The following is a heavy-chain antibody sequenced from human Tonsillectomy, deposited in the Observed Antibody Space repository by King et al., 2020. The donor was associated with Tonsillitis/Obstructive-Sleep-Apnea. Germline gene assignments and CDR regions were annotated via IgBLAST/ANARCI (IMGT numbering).Heavy chain of an antibody. D-gene: IGHD1-26*01. J-gene: IGHJ4*02. Sequence: QLVQSGAEVKKPGASVKVSCKASGYTFTGYYMHWVRQAPGQGLEWMGWINPNSGGTNYAQKFQGWVTMTRDTSISTAYMELSRLRSDDTAVYYCARVPGDSGSYAFDYWGQGTLVTVSS. V-gene: IGHV1-2*04. CDR2: INPNSGGT. CDR3: ARVPGDSGSYAFDY. CDR1: GYTFTGYY.